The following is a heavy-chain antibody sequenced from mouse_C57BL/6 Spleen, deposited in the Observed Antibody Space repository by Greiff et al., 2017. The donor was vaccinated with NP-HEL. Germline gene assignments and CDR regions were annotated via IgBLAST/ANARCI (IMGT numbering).Heavy chain of an antibody. CDR2: ISSGSSTI. J-gene: IGHJ1*03. Sequence: EVQRVESGGGLVKPGGSLKLSCAASGFTFSDYGMHWVRQAPEKGLEWVAYISSGSSTIYYADTVKGRFTISRDNAKNTLFLQMTSLRSEDTAMDYCARETRLLRYFDVWGTGTTVTVSS. CDR3: ARETRLLRYFDV. D-gene: IGHD2-3*01. CDR1: GFTFSDYG. V-gene: IGHV5-17*01.